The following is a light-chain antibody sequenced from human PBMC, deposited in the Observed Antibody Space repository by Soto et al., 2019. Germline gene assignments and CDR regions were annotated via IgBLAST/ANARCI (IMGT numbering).Light chain of an antibody. CDR3: QQYTENSGT. V-gene: IGKV1-5*01. CDR2: DAS. CDR1: QRMTSW. Sequence: GDRVTITCRASQRMTSWLAWYQQKPGKAPKVLIYDASSLESGVPSRFSGSESGTEFTLTISSLQPDDIATYYCQQYTENSGTFGQGTRLEIK. J-gene: IGKJ5*01.